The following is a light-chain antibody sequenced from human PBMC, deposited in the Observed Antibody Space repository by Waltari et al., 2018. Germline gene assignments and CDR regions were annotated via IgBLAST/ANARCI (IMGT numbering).Light chain of an antibody. Sequence: QSALTQPPSASGSPGQSVTISCTGTSGDIGAYNFVSWYQQRPGKAPTLILFGVSERPSGVPDRFSGSKSGNTASLTVSGLQAEDEAEYYCSSYAGSNRVLFGGGTKLTVL. CDR1: SGDIGAYNF. CDR3: SSYAGSNRVL. CDR2: GVS. J-gene: IGLJ2*01. V-gene: IGLV2-8*01.